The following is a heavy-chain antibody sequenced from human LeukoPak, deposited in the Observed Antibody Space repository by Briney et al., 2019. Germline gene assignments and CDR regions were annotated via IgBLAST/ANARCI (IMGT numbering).Heavy chain of an antibody. CDR3: ATSGRGYSYGTIDF. CDR1: GGSMNDYY. Sequence: SETLSLTYTVSGGSMNDYYWSWIRQPPGKGLEWIGYFFYSGSTNYHPSLKSRVTISVDSSKTQFSLNLSSVTAADTAVYFCATSGRGYSYGTIDFWGQGTLVTVSS. V-gene: IGHV4-59*01. J-gene: IGHJ4*02. D-gene: IGHD5-18*01. CDR2: FFYSGST.